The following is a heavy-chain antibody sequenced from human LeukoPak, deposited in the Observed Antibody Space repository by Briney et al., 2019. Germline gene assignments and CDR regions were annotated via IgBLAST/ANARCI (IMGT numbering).Heavy chain of an antibody. CDR1: GYTFTNYV. Sequence: ASVKVSCKASGYTFTNYVMHGVRQVPGQGLEWMGWITPSGATNYPQKFQGRVAITRDTSITTAYMDLSRLTSDDTAVYYCARDRYGDGFAPFDYWGQGALVTVSS. CDR2: ITPSGAT. D-gene: IGHD5-24*01. J-gene: IGHJ4*02. CDR3: ARDRYGDGFAPFDY. V-gene: IGHV1-2*02.